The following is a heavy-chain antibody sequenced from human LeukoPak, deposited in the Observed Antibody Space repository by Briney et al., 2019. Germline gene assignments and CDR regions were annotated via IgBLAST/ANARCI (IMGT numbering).Heavy chain of an antibody. J-gene: IGHJ4*02. Sequence: PSETLSLTCTVSDDSITMYYWTWIRQPPGKGLEWIGYIYHSGSTNYNPSLKSRVTISVDTSKNEFSLKLTSVTAADTAVYYCAREANYYGSGSYFEGTFDYWGQGSLVTVSS. CDR3: AREANYYGSGSYFEGTFDY. CDR2: IYHSGST. D-gene: IGHD3-10*01. CDR1: DDSITMYY. V-gene: IGHV4-59*13.